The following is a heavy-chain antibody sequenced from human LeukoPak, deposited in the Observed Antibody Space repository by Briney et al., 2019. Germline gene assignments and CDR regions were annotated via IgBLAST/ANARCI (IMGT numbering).Heavy chain of an antibody. CDR3: ARLEVVAAH. J-gene: IGHJ4*02. D-gene: IGHD2-15*01. V-gene: IGHV4-59*08. CDR2: IYYSGST. Sequence: SETLSLTCTVSGGSISSYYWSWIRQPPGKGLEWIGYIYYSGSTNYNPSLKSRVTISVDTSKNQFSLKLSSVTAADTAVYYCARLEVVAAHWGQGTLVTVSS. CDR1: GGSISSYY.